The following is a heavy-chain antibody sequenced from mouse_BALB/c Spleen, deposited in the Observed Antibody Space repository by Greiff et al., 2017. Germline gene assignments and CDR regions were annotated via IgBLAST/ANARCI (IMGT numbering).Heavy chain of an antibody. D-gene: IGHD2-1*01. Sequence: VQLQQPGAELVKPGASVKLSCKASGYTFTSYWMHWVKQRPGQGLEWIGEIDPSDSYTNYNQKFKGKATLNVDKSSSTAYMQLSSLTSEDSAVYYCARRRDIYYGNPCAMDYWGQGTSVTVSS. CDR1: GYTFTSYW. CDR3: ARRRDIYYGNPCAMDY. J-gene: IGHJ4*01. CDR2: IDPSDSYT. V-gene: IGHV1-69*02.